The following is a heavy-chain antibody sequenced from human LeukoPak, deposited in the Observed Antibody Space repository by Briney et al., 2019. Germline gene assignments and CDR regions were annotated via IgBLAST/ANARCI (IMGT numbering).Heavy chain of an antibody. CDR2: MNPSSGGT. D-gene: IGHD2-2*02. CDR1: GYAFTNHD. CDR3: ARGAPGFDCSSTSCYTGDY. J-gene: IGHJ4*02. Sequence: ASVKVSCKASGYAFTNHDINWVRQAPGQGLEWMGWMNPSSGGTNYAQKFQGRVTMTRDTSISTAYMELSRLRSDDTAVYYCARGAPGFDCSSTSCYTGDYWGQGTLVTVSS. V-gene: IGHV1-2*02.